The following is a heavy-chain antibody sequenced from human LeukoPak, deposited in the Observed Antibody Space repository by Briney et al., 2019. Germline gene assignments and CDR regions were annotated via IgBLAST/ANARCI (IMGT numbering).Heavy chain of an antibody. J-gene: IGHJ4*02. CDR2: ISYDGSNK. CDR1: GFTFSSYA. D-gene: IGHD3-22*01. CDR3: ARDSWAYDSSGYLGY. Sequence: GGSLRLSCAASGFTFSSYAMHWVRQAPGKGLEWVAVISYDGSNKYYADSVKGRFTISRDNSKNTLYLQMNSLRAEDTAVYYCARDSWAYDSSGYLGYWGQGTLVTVSS. V-gene: IGHV3-30*04.